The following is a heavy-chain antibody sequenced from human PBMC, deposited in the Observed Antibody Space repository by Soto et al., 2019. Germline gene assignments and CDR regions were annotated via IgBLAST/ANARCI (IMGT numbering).Heavy chain of an antibody. Sequence: QVQLVESGGGVVQPGRSLRLSCAASGFTFSSYGMHWVRQAPGKGLEWVAVISYDGSNKYYADSVKGRFTISRDNSKNPLYLQMNSLRAEDTAVYYCAKDYYDSSRIDDYWGQGTLVTVSS. D-gene: IGHD3-22*01. CDR3: AKDYYDSSRIDDY. V-gene: IGHV3-30*18. CDR1: GFTFSSYG. CDR2: ISYDGSNK. J-gene: IGHJ4*02.